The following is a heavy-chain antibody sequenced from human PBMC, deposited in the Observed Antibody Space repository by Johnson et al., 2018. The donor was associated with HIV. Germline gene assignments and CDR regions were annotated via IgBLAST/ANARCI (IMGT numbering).Heavy chain of an antibody. Sequence: MQLVESGGGVVRPGGSLRLSCAASGFTFDDYGMSWVRQAPGKGLEWVSGINWNGGSTGYADSVKGRFTISRDNSKNTLYLQMNSLRAEDTAVYYCAKVDDYGDWGGAFDIWGQGTMVTVSS. CDR1: GFTFDDYG. CDR3: AKVDDYGDWGGAFDI. CDR2: INWNGGST. V-gene: IGHV3-20*04. D-gene: IGHD4-17*01. J-gene: IGHJ3*02.